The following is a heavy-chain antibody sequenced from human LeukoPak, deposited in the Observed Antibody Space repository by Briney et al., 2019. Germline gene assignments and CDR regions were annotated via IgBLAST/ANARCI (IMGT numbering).Heavy chain of an antibody. J-gene: IGHJ4*02. CDR3: ARDKIEVADPFDY. D-gene: IGHD6-19*01. Sequence: GGSLRLSCAASGFTFSSYSMNWVRQAPGKGLEWVSSISSSSSYIYYADSVKGRFTISRDNAKNSLYLQMNSLRAEDTAVYYCARDKIEVADPFDYWGQGNLVTVSS. CDR2: ISSSSSYI. V-gene: IGHV3-21*01. CDR1: GFTFSSYS.